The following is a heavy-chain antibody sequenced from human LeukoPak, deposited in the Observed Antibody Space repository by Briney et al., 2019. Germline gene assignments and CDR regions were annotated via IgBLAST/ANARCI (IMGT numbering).Heavy chain of an antibody. D-gene: IGHD6-13*01. V-gene: IGHV3-33*01. CDR1: AFTFSSYG. J-gene: IGHJ6*02. CDR3: ARERDSSQPYYYYGMDV. CDR2: IWYDGSNK. Sequence: GGSLRLSCAASAFTFSSYGMHWVRQAPGKGREWVAVIWYDGSNKYYADSGKGRFTISRENSKNTLYLQMNSLRAEDAAVYYCARERDSSQPYYYYGMDVWGQGTTVTVSS.